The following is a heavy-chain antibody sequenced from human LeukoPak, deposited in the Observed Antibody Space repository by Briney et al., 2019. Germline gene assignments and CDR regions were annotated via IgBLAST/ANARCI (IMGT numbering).Heavy chain of an antibody. CDR2: ISGSGEST. J-gene: IGHJ4*02. Sequence: RGGSLRDSCAASGFTFSSYAMSWVRQAPGKGLEWVSAISGSGESTYYADSVKGRFTISRDNSKNRLYLQMNSLRAEDTAVYYCAKEKYSSGFFDYWGQGTVVTVSS. CDR3: AKEKYSSGFFDY. CDR1: GFTFSSYA. V-gene: IGHV3-23*01. D-gene: IGHD6-19*01.